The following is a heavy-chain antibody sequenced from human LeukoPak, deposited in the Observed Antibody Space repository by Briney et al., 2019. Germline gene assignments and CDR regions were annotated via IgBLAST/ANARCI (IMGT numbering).Heavy chain of an antibody. CDR1: GGSISSYY. J-gene: IGHJ4*02. Sequence: SETLSLTCTVSGGSISSYYWSWIRQPPGKGLEWFGYIYYSGSTNYNPSLKSRVTISVDTSKNQFSLKLSSVTAADTAVYYCARHAFRYSSSWYGYWGQGTLVTVSS. D-gene: IGHD6-13*01. CDR3: ARHAFRYSSSWYGY. CDR2: IYYSGST. V-gene: IGHV4-59*08.